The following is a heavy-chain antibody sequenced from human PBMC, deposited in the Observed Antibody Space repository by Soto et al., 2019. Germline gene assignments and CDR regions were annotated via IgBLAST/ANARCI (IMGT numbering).Heavy chain of an antibody. Sequence: SVKVSCKASGGTFSSYAISWVRQAPGQGLEWMGGIIPIFGTANYAQKFQGRVTITADESTSTAYMELSSLRSEDTAVYYCASVVVAAMDYYGMDVWGQGTTVTVSS. J-gene: IGHJ6*02. CDR1: GGTFSSYA. CDR2: IIPIFGTA. D-gene: IGHD2-15*01. CDR3: ASVVVAAMDYYGMDV. V-gene: IGHV1-69*13.